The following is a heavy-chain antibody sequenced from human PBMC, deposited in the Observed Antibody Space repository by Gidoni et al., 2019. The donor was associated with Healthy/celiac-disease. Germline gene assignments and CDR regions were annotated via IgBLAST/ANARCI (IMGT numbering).Heavy chain of an antibody. Sequence: EVQLVESGGGLVQPGGSLSLSCAASGFTFSSYSMEWVRQAPGKGLEWVSYISSNSSTIYYADSVKGRFTISRDNVKNSLYLQMNSLRDEDTSVYYCARDGVAVAGFDYWGQGTLVTVSS. V-gene: IGHV3-48*02. CDR2: ISSNSSTI. D-gene: IGHD6-19*01. J-gene: IGHJ4*02. CDR3: ARDGVAVAGFDY. CDR1: GFTFSSYS.